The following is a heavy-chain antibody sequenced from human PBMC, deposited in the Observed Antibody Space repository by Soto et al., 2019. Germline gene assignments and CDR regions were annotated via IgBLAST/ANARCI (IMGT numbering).Heavy chain of an antibody. CDR2: ISYGGTT. Sequence: QVQLQESGPGLVKPSETLSLTCTVSGGSISSYYWSWIRQPPGKGLEWIGDISYGGTTNYNPSPKSRVTIAVGTSKNQFSLTLSSVTAAYTAVYYCASSCLDYEECGRSPQSFGSWGQGALVTVSS. J-gene: IGHJ4*02. V-gene: IGHV4-59*08. CDR3: ASSCLDYEECGRSPQSFGS. D-gene: IGHD3-22*01. CDR1: GGSISSYY.